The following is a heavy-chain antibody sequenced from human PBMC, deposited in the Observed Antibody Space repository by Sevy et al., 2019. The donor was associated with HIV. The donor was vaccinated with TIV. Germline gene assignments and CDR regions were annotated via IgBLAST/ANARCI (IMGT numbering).Heavy chain of an antibody. CDR3: AKEESGGYF. V-gene: IGHV3-23*01. J-gene: IGHJ4*02. CDR2: ISSSGGFT. Sequence: GGSLRLSCAASGFNFLSDVISWVRQTPGQGLEWVSSISSSGGFTYYADSAKGRFTISRDNSKNSVDLQINSLRADDTAVYYCAKEESGGYFWGQGTLVTVSS. D-gene: IGHD6-19*01. CDR1: GFNFLSDV.